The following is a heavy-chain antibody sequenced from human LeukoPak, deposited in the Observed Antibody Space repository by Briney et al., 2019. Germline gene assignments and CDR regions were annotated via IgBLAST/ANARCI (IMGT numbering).Heavy chain of an antibody. CDR1: GYTFTGYY. CDR2: INPNSGGT. J-gene: IGHJ6*02. Sequence: ASVKVSCKASGYTFTGYYMHWVRQAPGQGLEWMGRINPNSGGTNYAQKFQGRVTMTRDTSISTAYMELSRLRSDDTAVYYCAAGYCSGGNCYPYYYYGMDVWGQGTTVTVSS. V-gene: IGHV1-2*06. CDR3: AAGYCSGGNCYPYYYYGMDV. D-gene: IGHD2-15*01.